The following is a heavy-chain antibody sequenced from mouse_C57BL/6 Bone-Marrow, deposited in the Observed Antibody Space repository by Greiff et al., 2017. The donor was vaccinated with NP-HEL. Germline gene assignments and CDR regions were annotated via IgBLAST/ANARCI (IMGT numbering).Heavy chain of an antibody. CDR2: INPGSGGT. Sequence: QVQLKESGAELVRPGTSVKVSCKASGYAFTNYLIEWVKQRPGQGLEWIGVINPGSGGTNYNEKFKGKATLTADKSSSTAYMQLSSLTSEDSAVYFCARGTGTGFAYWGQGTLVTVSA. V-gene: IGHV1-54*01. CDR3: ARGTGTGFAY. D-gene: IGHD4-1*01. CDR1: GYAFTNYL. J-gene: IGHJ3*01.